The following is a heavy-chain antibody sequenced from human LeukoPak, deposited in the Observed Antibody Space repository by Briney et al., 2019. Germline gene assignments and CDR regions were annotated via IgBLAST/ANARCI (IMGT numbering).Heavy chain of an antibody. CDR2: INPSGGST. J-gene: IGHJ5*02. V-gene: IGHV1-46*01. CDR1: GYTFTSYY. Sequence: ASVKVSCKASGYTFTSYYMHWVRQAPGQGLEWMGIINPSGGSTSYAQKFQGRVTMTRDTSTSTVYMELSSLRSEDTAVNYCARGRIAARPINWFDPWGQGTLVTVSS. D-gene: IGHD6-13*01. CDR3: ARGRIAARPINWFDP.